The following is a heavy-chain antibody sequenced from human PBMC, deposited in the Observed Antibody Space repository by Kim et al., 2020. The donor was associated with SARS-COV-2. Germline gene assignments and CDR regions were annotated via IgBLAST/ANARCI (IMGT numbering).Heavy chain of an antibody. V-gene: IGHV1-18*01. Sequence: ASLKVSCKASGYTFTTYGISWVRQAPGQGLEWMGWISAYNGNANYAQKFQGRVTMTTDTSTTTAYMELRSLRSDDTAVYYCARDGPTGPAARAFDPWGQGTLVTVSA. CDR1: GYTFTTYG. J-gene: IGHJ5*02. D-gene: IGHD2-2*01. CDR2: ISAYNGNA. CDR3: ARDGPTGPAARAFDP.